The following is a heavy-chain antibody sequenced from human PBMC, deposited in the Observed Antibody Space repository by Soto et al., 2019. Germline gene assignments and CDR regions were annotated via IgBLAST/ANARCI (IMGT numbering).Heavy chain of an antibody. CDR3: ARMGLSSIAASSAFDY. D-gene: IGHD6-6*01. V-gene: IGHV1-69*13. Sequence: SVKVSCKASGGTFSSYAISWVRQAPGQGLEWMGGIIPIFGTANYAQKFQGRVTITADESTSTAYMELSSLRSEDTAVYYCARMGLSSIAASSAFDYWGQGTLVTVSS. J-gene: IGHJ4*02. CDR1: GGTFSSYA. CDR2: IIPIFGTA.